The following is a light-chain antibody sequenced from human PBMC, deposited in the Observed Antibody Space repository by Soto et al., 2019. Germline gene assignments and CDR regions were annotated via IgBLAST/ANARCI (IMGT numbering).Light chain of an antibody. J-gene: IGKJ2*01. CDR2: WAS. V-gene: IGKV4-1*01. CDR1: QSVLYSSNNKNY. CDR3: QQYESTPPT. Sequence: DIVMTQSPDSLAVSLGERATINCKSSQSVLYSSNNKNYLAWYQQRPGQPPKLLIYWASTRESGVPDRFSGSGSGTDFTLTITSLQAEDAAVYYCQQYESTPPTFGQGTTLEIK.